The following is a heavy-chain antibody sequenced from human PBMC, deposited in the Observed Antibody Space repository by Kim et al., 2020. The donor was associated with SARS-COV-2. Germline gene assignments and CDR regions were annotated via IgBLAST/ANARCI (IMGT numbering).Heavy chain of an antibody. J-gene: IGHJ4*02. V-gene: IGHV3-23*01. CDR2: T. CDR3: AKATGSRSFDY. Sequence: TYSADSIIGRFTISRDNSKNTLLLQMNSRRAEDTAICYCAKATGSRSFDYWGQGTLLTVSS. D-gene: IGHD2-15*01.